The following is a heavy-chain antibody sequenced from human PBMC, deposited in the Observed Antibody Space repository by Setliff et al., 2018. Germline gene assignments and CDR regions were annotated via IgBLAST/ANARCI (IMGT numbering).Heavy chain of an antibody. Sequence: PGGSLRLSCAASGFTFRSYAMNWIRQAPGKGLEWVSAISGSGGSTYYADSVKGRFTISRDNSKNTLYLQMNSLRAEDTAVYYCAEARNAGYAGGWYLNYWGQGTLVTVS. CDR1: GFTFRSYA. J-gene: IGHJ4*02. V-gene: IGHV3-23*01. CDR3: AEARNAGYAGGWYLNY. CDR2: ISGSGGST. D-gene: IGHD2-15*01.